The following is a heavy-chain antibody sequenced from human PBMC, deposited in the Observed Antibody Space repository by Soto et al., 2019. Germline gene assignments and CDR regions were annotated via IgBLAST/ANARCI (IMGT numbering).Heavy chain of an antibody. V-gene: IGHV3-48*01. J-gene: IGHJ3*02. D-gene: IGHD2-2*01. CDR2: ISSSSSTI. Sequence: GGSLRLSCAASGFTFSSYSMNWVRQAPGKGLEWVSYISSSSSTIYYADSVKGRFTISRDNAKNSLYLQMNSLRAEDTAVYYCARGGFGVVVPAAISAFDIWGQGTMGTVSS. CDR3: ARGGFGVVVPAAISAFDI. CDR1: GFTFSSYS.